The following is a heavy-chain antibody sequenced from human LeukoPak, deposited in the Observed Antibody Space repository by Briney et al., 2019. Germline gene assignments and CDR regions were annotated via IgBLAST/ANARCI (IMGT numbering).Heavy chain of an antibody. CDR1: GGTFSSYA. V-gene: IGHV1-69*04. CDR3: ARDPATTVTTRYFDY. J-gene: IGHJ4*02. Sequence: GASVKVSCKASGGTFSSYAISWVRQAPGQGLEWMGRIIPILGIANYAQKFQGRVTITADKSTSTAYMELSSLRSEDTAVYYCARDPATTVTTRYFDYWGQGTLVTVSS. CDR2: IIPILGIA. D-gene: IGHD4-17*01.